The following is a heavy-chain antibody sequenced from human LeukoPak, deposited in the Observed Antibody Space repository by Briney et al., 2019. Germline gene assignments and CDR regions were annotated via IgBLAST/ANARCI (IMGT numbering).Heavy chain of an antibody. CDR3: ARDPTKWEPAY. V-gene: IGHV3-20*04. CDR1: GFTFANYA. CDR2: INWNGGST. J-gene: IGHJ4*02. Sequence: GGSLRLSCAASGFTFANYAMIWVRQAPGKGLEWVSDINWNGGSTGYADSVKGRFTISRDNAKNSLYLQMNSLRAEDTALYYCARDPTKWEPAYWGQGTLVTVSS. D-gene: IGHD1-26*01.